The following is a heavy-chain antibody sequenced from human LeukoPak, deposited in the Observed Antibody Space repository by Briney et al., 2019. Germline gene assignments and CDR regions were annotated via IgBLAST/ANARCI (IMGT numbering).Heavy chain of an antibody. Sequence: PGRSLRLSCAASGFAVDDYAMHWVRQAPGKGLEWVSGISWHSGSIAYADSVKGRFTLSRDNAKNSLYMQMNSLRTEDTALYYCVKDIRARTQYYSTSNCYNYVFHIWGQGTMVTVSS. CDR3: VKDIRARTQYYSTSNCYNYVFHI. CDR2: ISWHSGSI. D-gene: IGHD2-2*02. J-gene: IGHJ3*02. V-gene: IGHV3-9*01. CDR1: GFAVDDYA.